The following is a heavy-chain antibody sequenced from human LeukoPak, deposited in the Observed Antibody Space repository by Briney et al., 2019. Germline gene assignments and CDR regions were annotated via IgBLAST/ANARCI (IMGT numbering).Heavy chain of an antibody. CDR3: ARGGRGYGDYYYYYYGMDV. CDR2: INHSGST. V-gene: IGHV4-34*01. J-gene: IGHJ6*02. D-gene: IGHD4-17*01. Sequence: SGTLSLTCAVYGGSFSGYYWSWIRQPPGKGLEWIGEINHSGSTNYNPSLKSRVTISVDTSKNQFSLKLSSVTAADTAVYYCARGGRGYGDYYYYYYGMDVWGQGTTVTVSS. CDR1: GGSFSGYY.